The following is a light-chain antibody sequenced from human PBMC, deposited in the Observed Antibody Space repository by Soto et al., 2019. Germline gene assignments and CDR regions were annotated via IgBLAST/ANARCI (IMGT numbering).Light chain of an antibody. V-gene: IGLV1-40*01. CDR3: QSYDSSLSGSVV. J-gene: IGLJ2*01. CDR1: RSNIGAGYD. Sequence: QPVLTQPPSVSGAPGQRVTISCTGSRSNIGAGYDVHWYQQLPGTAPKLLIYGNTNRPSGVPKRFSGSKSGTSASLAITGLQAEDEADYYCQSYDSSLSGSVVFGGGTKLTVL. CDR2: GNT.